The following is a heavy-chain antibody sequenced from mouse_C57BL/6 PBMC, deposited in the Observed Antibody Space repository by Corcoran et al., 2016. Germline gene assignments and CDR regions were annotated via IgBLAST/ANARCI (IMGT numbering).Heavy chain of an antibody. V-gene: IGHV1-76*01. Sequence: QVQLKQSGAELVRPGASVKLSCKASGYTFTDYYINWVKQRPGQGLEWIARIYPGSGNTYYNEKFKGKATLTAEKSSSTAYMQLSSLTSEDSAVYFCARGGDYDDYFDYWGQGTTLTVSS. CDR2: IYPGSGNT. CDR3: ARGGDYDDYFDY. CDR1: GYTFTDYY. D-gene: IGHD2-4*01. J-gene: IGHJ2*01.